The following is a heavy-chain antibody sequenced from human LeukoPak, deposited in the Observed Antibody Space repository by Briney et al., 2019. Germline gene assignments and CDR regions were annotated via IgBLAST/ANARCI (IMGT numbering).Heavy chain of an antibody. V-gene: IGHV3-21*01. J-gene: IGHJ3*02. D-gene: IGHD6-25*01. Sequence: GVSLRLSCAASGFTFTSHSMNWVRQAPGKGLEWVSSIGSRSTSIYYADSVKGRFTISRDNAKNSLYLQMNSLRAEDTAVYYCARESSESSDSWGQGTMVTVSS. CDR1: GFTFTSHS. CDR2: IGSRSTSI. CDR3: ARESSESSDS.